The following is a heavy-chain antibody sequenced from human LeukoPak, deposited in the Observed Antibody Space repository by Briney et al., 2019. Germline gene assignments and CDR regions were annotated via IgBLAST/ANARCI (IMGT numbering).Heavy chain of an antibody. CDR2: INHSGST. CDR1: GGSFSGYY. Sequence: SETLSLTCAVYGGSFSGYYWSWIRQPPGKGLEWIGEINHSGSTNYNPSLKSRVTISVDTSKNQFSLKPSSVTAADTAVYYCARYSSSWYYFDYWGQGTLVTVSS. J-gene: IGHJ4*02. V-gene: IGHV4-34*01. D-gene: IGHD6-13*01. CDR3: ARYSSSWYYFDY.